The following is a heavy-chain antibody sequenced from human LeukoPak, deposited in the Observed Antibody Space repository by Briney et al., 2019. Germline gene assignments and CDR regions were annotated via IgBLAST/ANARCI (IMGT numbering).Heavy chain of an antibody. CDR1: GFTFSTYA. Sequence: GGSLRLSCAASGFTFSTYAMSWVRHTPGKGLEWVSGISSGGNTKYKDYVKGRFTVSRDNSKNTLHRQMDSLRAEDTAIYYCTKDRRQWGVPYFDSWGQETVVSVSS. CDR2: ISSGGNT. V-gene: IGHV3-23*01. J-gene: IGHJ4*02. CDR3: TKDRRQWGVPYFDS. D-gene: IGHD6-19*01.